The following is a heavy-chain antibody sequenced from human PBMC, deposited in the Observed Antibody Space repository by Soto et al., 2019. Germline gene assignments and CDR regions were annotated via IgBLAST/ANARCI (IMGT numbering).Heavy chain of an antibody. Sequence: GGSLRLSCAASGFTFSGSAMHWVRQASGKGLEWVGGIRSKVKSYGTAYAASVKGRFTISRDDSKNRAYLQMNSLKTEDTAVYYCTRVQRGMSGDAFDIWGQGTMVTVSS. CDR3: TRVQRGMSGDAFDI. V-gene: IGHV3-73*01. CDR2: IRSKVKSYGT. D-gene: IGHD1-1*01. J-gene: IGHJ3*02. CDR1: GFTFSGSA.